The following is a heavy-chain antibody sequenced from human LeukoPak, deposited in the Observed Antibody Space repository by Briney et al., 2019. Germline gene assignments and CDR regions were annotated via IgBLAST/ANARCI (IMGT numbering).Heavy chain of an antibody. CDR2: NIPIFGTA. CDR1: GYTFTGYY. J-gene: IGHJ6*03. CDR3: ARGRITMVRGPYYYYMDV. D-gene: IGHD3-10*01. Sequence: SVKVSCKASGYTFTGYYMHWVRQAPGQGLEWMGENIPIFGTANYAQKFQGRVTITADESTSTAYMELSSLRSEDTAVYYCARGRITMVRGPYYYYMDVWGKGTSVTVSS. V-gene: IGHV1-69*13.